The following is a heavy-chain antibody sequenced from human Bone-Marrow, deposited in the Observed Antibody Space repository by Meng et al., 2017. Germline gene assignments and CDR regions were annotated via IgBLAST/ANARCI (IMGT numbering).Heavy chain of an antibody. CDR2: INHSGST. J-gene: IGHJ4*02. V-gene: IGHV4-4*02. Sequence: QVQLQESGPGLVKPSGTLSLTCAFSGGSISSINWWSWVRQPPGKGLEWIGEINHSGSTNYNPSLESRATISVDTSQNNLSLKLSSVTAADSAVYYCARGPTTMAHDFDYWGQGTLVTVSS. CDR1: GGSISSINW. CDR3: ARGPTTMAHDFDY. D-gene: IGHD4-11*01.